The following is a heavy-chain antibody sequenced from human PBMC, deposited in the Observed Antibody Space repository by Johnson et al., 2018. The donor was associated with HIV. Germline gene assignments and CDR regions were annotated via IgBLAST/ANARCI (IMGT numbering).Heavy chain of an antibody. CDR1: GFTFSDYY. Sequence: QVQLVESGGGVVQPGRSLRLSCAASGFTFSDYYMSWIRQAPGKGLEWVSYISSSGSTIYYADSVKGRFTISRDNAKNSLYLQMNSMRAEDTAVYYCARIVGATLAFDIWGQGKMVTVSS. CDR3: ARIVGATLAFDI. CDR2: ISSSGSTI. V-gene: IGHV3-11*04. D-gene: IGHD1-26*01. J-gene: IGHJ3*02.